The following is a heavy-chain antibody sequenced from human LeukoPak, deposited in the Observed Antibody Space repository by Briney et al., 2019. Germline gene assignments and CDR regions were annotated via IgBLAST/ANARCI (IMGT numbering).Heavy chain of an antibody. V-gene: IGHV4-34*01. Sequence: PSETLSLTCAVYGGSFSGYYWSWIRQPPGKGLEWIGEINHSGSTNYNPSLKSRVTISVDTSKNQFSLKLSSVTAADTAVYYCARIGYGDPRLDYWGQGTLVTVSS. CDR3: ARIGYGDPRLDY. CDR2: INHSGST. D-gene: IGHD4-17*01. J-gene: IGHJ4*02. CDR1: GGSFSGYY.